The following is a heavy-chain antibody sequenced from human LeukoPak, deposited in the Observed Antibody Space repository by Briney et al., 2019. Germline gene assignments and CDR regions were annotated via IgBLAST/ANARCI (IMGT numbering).Heavy chain of an antibody. Sequence: GGTLRLSCAASGFTFSSYGMSWVRQAPGKGLEWVSAISGSGGTTYYADPVKGRFTISRDNSKNMLYLQMNSLRAEDTAVYFCARGGVDHYGSGTYYLMYYFDHWGQGALVTVSS. D-gene: IGHD3-10*01. CDR2: ISGSGGTT. CDR3: ARGGVDHYGSGTYYLMYYFDH. V-gene: IGHV3-23*01. J-gene: IGHJ4*02. CDR1: GFTFSSYG.